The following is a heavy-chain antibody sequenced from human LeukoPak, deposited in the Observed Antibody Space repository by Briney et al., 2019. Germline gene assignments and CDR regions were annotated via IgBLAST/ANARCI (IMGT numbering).Heavy chain of an antibody. Sequence: SETLSLTCTVSGGSISSYYWSWIRQPAGKGLEWIGRIYTSGSTNYNPSLKSRVTMSVDTSKNQFSLKLSSVTAADTAVYYCARVFLICGGDCLDYWGQGTLVTVSS. D-gene: IGHD2-21*01. J-gene: IGHJ4*02. CDR3: ARVFLICGGDCLDY. CDR2: IYTSGST. V-gene: IGHV4-4*07. CDR1: GGSISSYY.